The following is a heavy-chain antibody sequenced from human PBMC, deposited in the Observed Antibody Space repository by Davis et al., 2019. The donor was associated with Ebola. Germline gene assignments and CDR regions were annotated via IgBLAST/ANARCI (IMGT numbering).Heavy chain of an antibody. V-gene: IGHV4-34*01. CDR1: GGSFSGYY. Sequence: PSETLSLTCAVYGGSFSGYYWSWIRQPPGKGLEWIGEINHSGSTNYNPSLKSRVTISVDTSKNQFSLKLSSVTAADTTVYYCARGAVGYYGSGSYLHYYYYYGMDVWGQGTTVTVSS. J-gene: IGHJ6*02. CDR2: INHSGST. CDR3: ARGAVGYYGSGSYLHYYYYYGMDV. D-gene: IGHD3-10*01.